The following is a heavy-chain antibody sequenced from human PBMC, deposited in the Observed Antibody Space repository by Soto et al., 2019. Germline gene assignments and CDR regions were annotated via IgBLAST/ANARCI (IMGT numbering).Heavy chain of an antibody. CDR1: GWRFEDYA. V-gene: IGHV3-9*01. CDR3: ARDCGARAPGRMDA. J-gene: IGHJ6*02. CDR2: ISWNSGTI. D-gene: IGHD3-10*01. Sequence: SPRLSRDSPGWRFEDYAMHLDPPAPREGMEWVTGISWNSGTIGYADPVKGRFTISRDNAKNSLYLQMTSLRAGDTALYYCARDCGARAPGRMDAWGQGTMVTVSS.